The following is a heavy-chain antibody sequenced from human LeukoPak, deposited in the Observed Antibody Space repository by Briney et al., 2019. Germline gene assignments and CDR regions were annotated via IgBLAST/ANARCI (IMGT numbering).Heavy chain of an antibody. J-gene: IGHJ6*03. V-gene: IGHV4-59*11. CDR2: ISNSGST. CDR1: GGSISSHY. Sequence: SETLSLTCTVSGGSISSHYWTWIRQSPVKGLEWIGDISNSGSTSYNPSLKSRVTISIDTSKNQFSLKLGSVTAADTAVYYCGRDALVGYFSYYYMDVWGKGTTVTVSS. CDR3: GRDALVGYFSYYYMDV. D-gene: IGHD2-15*01.